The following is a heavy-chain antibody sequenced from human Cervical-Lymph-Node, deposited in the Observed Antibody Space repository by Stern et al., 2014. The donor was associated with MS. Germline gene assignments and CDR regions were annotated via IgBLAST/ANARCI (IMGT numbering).Heavy chain of an antibody. CDR1: GFTFDDYA. CDR3: AKDTDGSGYYEDPFDF. J-gene: IGHJ3*01. CDR2: INWNSDYT. V-gene: IGHV3-9*01. D-gene: IGHD3-22*01. Sequence: EVQLVESGGGLVQPGRSLRLSCAASGFTFDDYAMHWVRQAPGKGLEWVSGINWNSDYTGYADSVKGRFTISRDNGKNSLYLQMNSLRAEDTALYYCAKDTDGSGYYEDPFDFWGQGTMVTVSS.